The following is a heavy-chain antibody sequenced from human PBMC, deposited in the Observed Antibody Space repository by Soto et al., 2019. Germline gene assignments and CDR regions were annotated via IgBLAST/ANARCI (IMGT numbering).Heavy chain of an antibody. CDR3: ARQKVFLFLPAF. CDR2: IGVYSGHT. CDR1: GYTFTSHG. J-gene: IGHJ4*02. D-gene: IGHD2-8*01. Sequence: GASVKVSCKASGYTFTSHGISWVRQAPGQGPEWMGWIGVYSGHTNYAQKLQGRVTMTTDTSTSTAYMEVRSLGSDDTAVYYCARQKVFLFLPAFWGQGPLVTV. V-gene: IGHV1-18*01.